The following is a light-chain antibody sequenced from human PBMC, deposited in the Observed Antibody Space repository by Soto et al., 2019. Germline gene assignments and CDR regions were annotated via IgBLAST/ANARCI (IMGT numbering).Light chain of an antibody. Sequence: HITNPPPFLSASVGARVTIAXRASQGVGPWVVWDQQNPGXAPKXXXHCXANLPSGGPSRLSGSGSVTDFPLTISSLQPEDFATYYFQQYNGFTWTFGPGTKVDI. CDR2: CXA. CDR1: QGVGPW. CDR3: QQYNGFTWT. V-gene: IGKV1-12*01. J-gene: IGKJ1*01.